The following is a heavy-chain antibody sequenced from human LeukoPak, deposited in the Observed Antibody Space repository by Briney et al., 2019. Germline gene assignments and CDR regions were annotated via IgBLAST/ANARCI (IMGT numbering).Heavy chain of an antibody. CDR3: ARGFGSSSFGY. Sequence: ALVRVSCKASGYTFTGDYMRWVRQAPGQGLEWMGWINPNSGGTKCAQKFQGRVTVTRDTSINTVYLDLGSLRPDDTAVYYCARGFGSSSFGYWGQGTLVTVSS. V-gene: IGHV1-2*02. CDR1: GYTFTGDY. CDR2: INPNSGGT. J-gene: IGHJ4*02. D-gene: IGHD6-6*01.